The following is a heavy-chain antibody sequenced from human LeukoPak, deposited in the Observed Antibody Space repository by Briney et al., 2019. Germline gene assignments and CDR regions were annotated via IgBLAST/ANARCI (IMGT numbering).Heavy chain of an antibody. CDR3: ARTEWELLRGNFDY. J-gene: IGHJ4*02. CDR2: ISGSGGST. V-gene: IGHV3-23*01. D-gene: IGHD1-26*01. CDR1: GFTFSSYA. Sequence: GGSLRLSCAASGFTFSSYAMSWVRQAPGKGLEWVSAISGSGGSTYYADSVKGRFTISRDNSKNTLYLQMNSLRAEDTAVYYCARTEWELLRGNFDYWGQGTLVTVSS.